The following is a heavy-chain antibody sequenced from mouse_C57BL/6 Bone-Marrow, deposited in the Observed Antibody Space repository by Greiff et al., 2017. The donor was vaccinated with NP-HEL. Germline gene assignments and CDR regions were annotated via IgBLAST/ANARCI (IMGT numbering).Heavy chain of an antibody. Sequence: DVQLVESGGGLVKPGGSLKLSCAASGFTFSSYAMSWVRQTPEKRLEWVATISDGGSYTYYPDNVKGRFTISRDNAKNNLYLQMSHLKSEDTAMYYCARDRITTVVAGAMDYWGQGTSVTVSS. D-gene: IGHD1-1*01. J-gene: IGHJ4*01. CDR2: ISDGGSYT. V-gene: IGHV5-4*01. CDR1: GFTFSSYA. CDR3: ARDRITTVVAGAMDY.